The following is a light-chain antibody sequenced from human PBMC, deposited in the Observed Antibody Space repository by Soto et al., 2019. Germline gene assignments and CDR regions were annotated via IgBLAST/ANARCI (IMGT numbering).Light chain of an antibody. Sequence: ILVTKSTAAVSVSPGERATLPWRASRGISSNLASYPQTPGQAPSLLIYEASTRAAGIPARFSASGSGTEFTLTISILQSEDFASYDCHPYNNWPPWTFGQGTKV. J-gene: IGKJ1*01. CDR2: EAS. CDR1: RGISSN. CDR3: HPYNNWPPWT. V-gene: IGKV3-15*01.